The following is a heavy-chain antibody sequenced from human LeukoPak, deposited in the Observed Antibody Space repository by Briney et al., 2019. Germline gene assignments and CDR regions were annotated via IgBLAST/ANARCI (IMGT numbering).Heavy chain of an antibody. Sequence: GGSLRLSCAAAGFTFSTYLMSWVRQAPGKGLEWVAYIKQGGNEKYYVDSVKGRFTISRADAKSSVSLQMNSLRVEDTAVYFCVRGYRKLEDWGQGTLVTVSS. J-gene: IGHJ4*02. CDR3: VRGYRKLED. CDR2: IKQGGNEK. V-gene: IGHV3-7*01. D-gene: IGHD2-2*02. CDR1: GFTFSTYL.